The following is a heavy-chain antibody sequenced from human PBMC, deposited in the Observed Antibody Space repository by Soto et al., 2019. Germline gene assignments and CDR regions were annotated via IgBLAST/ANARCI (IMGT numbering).Heavy chain of an antibody. CDR3: AHSGVNFWSVISYGMDV. V-gene: IGHV2-5*02. J-gene: IGHJ6*02. D-gene: IGHD3-3*01. CDR2: IYWDDDK. Sequence: QITLKESGPTLVKPTQTLTLTCTFSGFSLRTIGVGVGWIRQPPGKALEWLAHIYWDDDKRYTPSLETRLTITKDTSKNLVVLTMTNMDPVDTGTYYCAHSGVNFWSVISYGMDVWGHGTTVTVSS. CDR1: GFSLRTIGVG.